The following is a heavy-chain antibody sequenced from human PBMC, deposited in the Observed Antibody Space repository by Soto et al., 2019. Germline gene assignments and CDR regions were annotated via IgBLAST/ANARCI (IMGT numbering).Heavy chain of an antibody. CDR3: VRGSSSGYHRTFDY. CDR2: ISYDGSNNK. Sequence: WGYLRVSCASSGFTFSIYAMRLVRQAPGKGLDWVEAISYDGSNNKYYAGSVKGRFTISRDKSKNTLYLQMNSLRVEDTAVYFCVRGSSSGYHRTFDYWGQGTMVTVSS. CDR1: GFTFSIYA. D-gene: IGHD3-22*01. V-gene: IGHV3-30-3*01. J-gene: IGHJ4*02.